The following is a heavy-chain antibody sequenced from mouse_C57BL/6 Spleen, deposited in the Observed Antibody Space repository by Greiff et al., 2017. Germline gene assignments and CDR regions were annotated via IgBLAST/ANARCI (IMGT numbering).Heavy chain of an antibody. CDR3: ARYYSNYWYFDV. CDR1: GYTFTSYW. Sequence: QVQLKQPGAELVMPGASVKLSCKASGYTFTSYWMHWVKQRPGQGLEWIGEIDPSDSYTNYNQKFKGKSTLTVDKSSSTAYMQLSSLTSEDSAVYYCARYYSNYWYFDVWGTGTTVTVSS. CDR2: IDPSDSYT. V-gene: IGHV1-69*01. D-gene: IGHD2-5*01. J-gene: IGHJ1*03.